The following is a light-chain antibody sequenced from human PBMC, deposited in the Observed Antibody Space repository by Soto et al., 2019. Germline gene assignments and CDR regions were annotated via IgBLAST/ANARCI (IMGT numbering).Light chain of an antibody. V-gene: IGKV2-30*02. J-gene: IGKJ1*01. CDR3: KQGTHWPWT. CDR2: KVS. CDR1: QSLIHSDGDTY. Sequence: DVVMTQSPLSLPVTLGQPASISCRSSQSLIHSDGDTYLNWFQQRPGQSPRRLIYKVSDRYSGVPDRFTGSVSGNDYTLKIIKVEAEDVGVYYFKQGTHWPWTVGQGTEVEIK.